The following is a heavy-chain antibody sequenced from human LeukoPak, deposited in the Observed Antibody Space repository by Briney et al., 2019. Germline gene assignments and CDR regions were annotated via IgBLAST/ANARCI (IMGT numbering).Heavy chain of an antibody. J-gene: IGHJ4*02. CDR2: IYYSGNT. Sequence: SETLSLTCTVSGVSISSSNSYWGWIRQPPGKGLEWIGSIYYSGNTYYNASLKSRVTISIDTSKNQISLRMTSVTATDAAIYYCARQTGSGLFILPGGQGTLVTVSS. CDR1: GVSISSSNSY. V-gene: IGHV4-39*01. D-gene: IGHD3/OR15-3a*01. CDR3: ARQTGSGLFILP.